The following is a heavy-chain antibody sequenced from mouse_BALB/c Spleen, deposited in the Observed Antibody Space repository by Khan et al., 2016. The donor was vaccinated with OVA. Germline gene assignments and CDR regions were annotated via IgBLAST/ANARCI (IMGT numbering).Heavy chain of an antibody. J-gene: IGHJ1*01. D-gene: IGHD6-2*01. V-gene: IGHV9-1*02. CDR2: INTYTGEP. Sequence: QIQLVQSGPELKKPGETVKISCKASGYTFTNYGMNWVKQAPGKGLKWMGWINTYTGEPTYADDFKGRFVFSLETSASTAYLQISNLKNEDMTTYFCARISSDWYSDGWGAGTTVTVSS. CDR1: GYTFTNYG. CDR3: ARISSDWYSDG.